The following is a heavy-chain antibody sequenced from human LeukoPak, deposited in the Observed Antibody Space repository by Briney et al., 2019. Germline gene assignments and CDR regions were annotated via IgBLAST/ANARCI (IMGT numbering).Heavy chain of an antibody. CDR3: TTDRGFSTLDD. V-gene: IGHV3-7*01. D-gene: IGHD3-10*01. J-gene: IGHJ4*02. CDR2: INQDGSEK. Sequence: GGSLRLSCAASGFTFSSYAMSWVRQAPGKGLEWVANINQDGSEKNHVDSVKGRFTISRDNAKKSLYLQMNSLRADDTAVYYCTTDRGFSTLDDWGQGTLVTVSS. CDR1: GFTFSSYA.